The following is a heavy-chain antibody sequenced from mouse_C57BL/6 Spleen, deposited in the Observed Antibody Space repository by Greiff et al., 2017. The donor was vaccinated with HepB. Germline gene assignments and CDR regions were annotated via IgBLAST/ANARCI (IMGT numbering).Heavy chain of an antibody. CDR3: TYYYGSSYVWFAY. D-gene: IGHD1-1*01. CDR1: GYTFTSYW. Sequence: QVQLQQPGAELVKPGASVKMSCKASGYTFTSYWITWVKQRPGQGLEWIGDIYPGSGSTNYNEKFKSKATLTVDTSSSTAYLQLSSLTSEDTAVYYCTYYYGSSYVWFAYWGQGTLVTVSA. J-gene: IGHJ3*01. V-gene: IGHV1-55*01. CDR2: IYPGSGST.